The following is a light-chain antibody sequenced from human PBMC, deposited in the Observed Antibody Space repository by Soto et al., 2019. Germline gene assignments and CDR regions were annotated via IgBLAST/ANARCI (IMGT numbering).Light chain of an antibody. CDR2: DVN. CDR1: SNDVGLYNY. J-gene: IGLJ1*01. V-gene: IGLV2-8*01. Sequence: QSALTQPPSASGSPGQSVTIPCTGTSNDVGLYNYVSWYQHHPGKAPKLIIFDVNKRPSGVPDRFSGSKSGNTASLTVSGLQAEDEADYYCGSYEDRHKYVFGTGTKLTVL. CDR3: GSYEDRHKYV.